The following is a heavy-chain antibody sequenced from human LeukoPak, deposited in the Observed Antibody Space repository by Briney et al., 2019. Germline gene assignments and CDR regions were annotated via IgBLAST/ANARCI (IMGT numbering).Heavy chain of an antibody. CDR2: IHYTGST. D-gene: IGHD3-10*01. CDR1: GGSISSYY. V-gene: IGHV4-59*01. CDR3: AKVEEGYGSGRRENYYYYYMDV. J-gene: IGHJ6*03. Sequence: SETLSLTCTVSGGSISSYYWSWIRQPPRKGLEWIGYIHYTGSTNYNPSLKSRVTISVDTSKNQFSLKLSSVTAADTAVYYCAKVEEGYGSGRRENYYYYYMDVWGKGTTVTISS.